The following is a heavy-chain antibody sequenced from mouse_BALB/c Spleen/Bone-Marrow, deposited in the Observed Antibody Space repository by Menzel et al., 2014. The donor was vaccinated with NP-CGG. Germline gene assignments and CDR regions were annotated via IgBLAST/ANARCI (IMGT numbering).Heavy chain of an antibody. Sequence: QVQLKESGAELAKPGASVKMSCKASGYTFTSNWMHWVKQRPGQGLEWIGYINPSTGYTEYNQKFKDKATLTADKSSSTAYMQLSSLTSEDSAVYYCARRAYGGSYGFAYWGQGTLVTVSA. D-gene: IGHD1-1*01. CDR3: ARRAYGGSYGFAY. V-gene: IGHV1-7*01. CDR2: INPSTGYT. CDR1: GYTFTSNW. J-gene: IGHJ3*01.